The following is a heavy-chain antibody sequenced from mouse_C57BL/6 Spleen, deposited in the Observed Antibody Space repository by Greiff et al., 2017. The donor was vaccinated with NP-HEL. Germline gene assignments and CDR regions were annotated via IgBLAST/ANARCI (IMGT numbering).Heavy chain of an antibody. J-gene: IGHJ2*01. CDR3: ARRSFYYKGGDY. Sequence: QVQLQQPGAELVMPGASVKLSCKASGYTFTSYWMHWVKQRPGQGLEWIGEIDPSDSYTNYNQKFQGKSTLTVDKSSSTAYMQLSSLTSEDSAVYYCARRSFYYKGGDYWGQGTTLTVSS. CDR2: IDPSDSYT. CDR1: GYTFTSYW. V-gene: IGHV1-69*01. D-gene: IGHD2-1*01.